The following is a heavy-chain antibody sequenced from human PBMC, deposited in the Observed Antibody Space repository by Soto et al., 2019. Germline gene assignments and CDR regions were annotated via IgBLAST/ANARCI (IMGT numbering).Heavy chain of an antibody. CDR1: GGSITTNDYS. Sequence: SETLSLTCDVSGGSITTNDYSWNWIRQPPGKGLEWIGYIYHSGGTFYNPSLKSRVSMSVDRSKNQFSLRLNSVTAADTAVYYCARGYHCDANTCYAQPRFGPWGQGALVTVSS. CDR2: IYHSGGT. D-gene: IGHD2-2*01. V-gene: IGHV4-30-2*01. J-gene: IGHJ5*02. CDR3: ARGYHCDANTCYAQPRFGP.